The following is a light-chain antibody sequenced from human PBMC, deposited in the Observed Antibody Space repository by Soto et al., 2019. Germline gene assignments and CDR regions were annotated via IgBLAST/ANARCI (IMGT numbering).Light chain of an antibody. CDR3: QQYGDSPPT. CDR2: GTS. J-gene: IGKJ1*01. CDR1: QSVSSNS. Sequence: EIVLTQSPGTLSLSPGESATLSCRASQSVSSNSLAWYRRNPGQPPSLLIYGTSTRATDIPRRFSGSGSGTDFTLPITRLEPEDFAVYFCQQYGDSPPTFGQGTKVEVK. V-gene: IGKV3-20*01.